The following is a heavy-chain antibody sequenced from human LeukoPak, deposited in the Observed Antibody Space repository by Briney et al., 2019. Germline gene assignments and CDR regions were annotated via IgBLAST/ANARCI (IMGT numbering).Heavy chain of an antibody. D-gene: IGHD3-22*01. V-gene: IGHV3-11*01. CDR2: ISSSGSTI. CDR1: GFTFSDYY. Sequence: GGSLRLSCVASGFTFSDYYMSWIRQAPGKGLEWVSYISSSGSTIYYADSVQGRFTLSSDNAKNSLYLQMNSLRAVDAALYYCAKGSSGYFFGLWGQGTLVTVSS. J-gene: IGHJ4*02. CDR3: AKGSSGYFFGL.